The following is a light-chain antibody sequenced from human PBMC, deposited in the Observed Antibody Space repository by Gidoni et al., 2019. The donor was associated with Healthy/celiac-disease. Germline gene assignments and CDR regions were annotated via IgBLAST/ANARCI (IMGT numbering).Light chain of an antibody. V-gene: IGLV3-25*03. CDR3: QSADSSGTFWV. Sequence: SYELTQPRSVAVTTGQTARITCPGDALPKQYASWYQQKPGQAPVLVIYKDRERPSGIPERFSGSSSGTTVTLTISGVQAEDEADYYCQSADSSGTFWVFGGGTKLTVL. CDR2: KDR. J-gene: IGLJ3*02. CDR1: ALPKQY.